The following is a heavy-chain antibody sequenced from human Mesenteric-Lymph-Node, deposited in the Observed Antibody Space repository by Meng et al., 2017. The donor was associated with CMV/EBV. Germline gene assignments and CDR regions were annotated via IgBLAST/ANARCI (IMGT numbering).Heavy chain of an antibody. CDR3: AKEGSNYGYYYYGMDV. Sequence: GESLKISCAASGFTFSSYAMHWVRQAPGKGLEWVAVISYDGSNKYYADSVKGRFTISRDNFKNTLYLQMNSLRAEDTAVYYCAKEGSNYGYYYYGMDVWGQGTTVTVSS. V-gene: IGHV3-30*14. CDR2: ISYDGSNK. D-gene: IGHD4-11*01. J-gene: IGHJ6*02. CDR1: GFTFSSYA.